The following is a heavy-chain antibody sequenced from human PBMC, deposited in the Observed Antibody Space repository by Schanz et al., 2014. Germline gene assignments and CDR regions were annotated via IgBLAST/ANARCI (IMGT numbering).Heavy chain of an antibody. Sequence: QLQLQESGSGLVKPSQTLSLTCGVSGGSISSGGSSWNWIRQHPGKGLEWIGYIYDSGNTYYNPSLKTRVTMSIDTSENQFSLNLTSVTGADTALSYCARLAGPSFHYGIDVWGHGTTVTVSS. CDR2: IYDSGNT. J-gene: IGHJ6*02. D-gene: IGHD3-16*02. CDR3: ARLAGPSFHYGIDV. CDR1: GGSISSGGSS. V-gene: IGHV4-31*11.